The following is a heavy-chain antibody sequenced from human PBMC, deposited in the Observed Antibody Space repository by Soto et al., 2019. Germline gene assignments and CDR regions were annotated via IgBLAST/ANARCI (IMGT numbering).Heavy chain of an antibody. J-gene: IGHJ4*02. CDR2: IHYSGGT. D-gene: IGHD6-13*01. CDR3: ARLTAAGTVDN. V-gene: IGHV4-59*02. Sequence: QVQLQESGPGLVKPSETLSLTCSVSGDSVSSDYWIWIRQPPGKGLEWIGYIHYSGGTNYNPSLESRVTISIDTSKDHFSLKLSSVTAADTAVSHCARLTAAGTVDNWGQGTLVTVSS. CDR1: GDSVSSDY.